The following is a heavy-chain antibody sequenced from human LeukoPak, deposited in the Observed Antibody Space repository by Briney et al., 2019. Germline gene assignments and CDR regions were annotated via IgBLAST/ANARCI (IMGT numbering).Heavy chain of an antibody. J-gene: IGHJ5*02. Sequence: ASVNVSCTASGYSFTSNYIHWVRQAPGQGLEWMGMIYPRDGSTSYAQKFQGRVTITADESTSTAYMELSSLRSEDTAVYYCARLQSPISSSRPWGQGTLVTVSS. CDR1: GYSFTSNY. D-gene: IGHD6-13*01. V-gene: IGHV1-46*01. CDR3: ARLQSPISSSRP. CDR2: IYPRDGST.